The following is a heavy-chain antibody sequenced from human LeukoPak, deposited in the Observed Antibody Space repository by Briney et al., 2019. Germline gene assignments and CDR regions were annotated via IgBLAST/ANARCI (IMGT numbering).Heavy chain of an antibody. CDR1: GFTFDDYA. Sequence: GGSLRLSCAASGFTFDDYAMHWVRQAPGKGLEWVSGISWNSGSIGYADPVKGRFTISRDNAKNSLYLQMNSLRAEDTALYYCAKDIGEYWGAFDIWGQGTMVTVSS. CDR2: ISWNSGSI. J-gene: IGHJ3*02. CDR3: AKDIGEYWGAFDI. D-gene: IGHD7-27*01. V-gene: IGHV3-9*01.